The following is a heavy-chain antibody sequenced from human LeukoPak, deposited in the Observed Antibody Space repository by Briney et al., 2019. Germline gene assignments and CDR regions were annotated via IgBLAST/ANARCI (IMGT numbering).Heavy chain of an antibody. CDR1: GFTVSSNY. CDR3: ARTRDIYYGMDV. J-gene: IGHJ6*04. D-gene: IGHD2-15*01. CDR2: VYSCGST. V-gene: IGHV3-66*03. Sequence: QAGGSLRLSCAASGFTVSSNYMSWVRQGPGKGLEWVSVVYSCGSTYYADSVKGRFTISRDNSKNTLYLQMNSLRAEDTAVYYCARTRDIYYGMDVWGKGTTVTVSS.